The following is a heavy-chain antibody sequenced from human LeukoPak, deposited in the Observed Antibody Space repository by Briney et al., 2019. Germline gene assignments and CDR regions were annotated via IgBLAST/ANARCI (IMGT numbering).Heavy chain of an antibody. CDR3: ARGSRFGYYYDSSGYYWTPLPYFDY. CDR1: GGSISNYY. CDR2: IYYSGST. V-gene: IGHV4-59*12. Sequence: SETLSLTCTVSGGSISNYYWSWIRQSPGKGLEWIGYIYYSGSTNYNPSLKSRVTISVDTSKNQFSLKLSSVTAADTAVYYCARGSRFGYYYDSSGYYWTPLPYFDYWGQGTLVTVSS. J-gene: IGHJ4*02. D-gene: IGHD3-22*01.